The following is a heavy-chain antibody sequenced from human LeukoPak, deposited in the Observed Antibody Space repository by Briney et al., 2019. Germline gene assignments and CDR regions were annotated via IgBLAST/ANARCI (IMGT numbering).Heavy chain of an antibody. CDR1: GFTFSSYW. CDR3: TRSIEI. CDR2: VDSDGSTT. V-gene: IGHV3-74*01. D-gene: IGHD6-6*01. Sequence: PGGSLRLSCAASGFTFSSYWMHWVRQAPGKGLVWVSRVDSDGSTTNYADSVKGRFTISRDNAKNTLYLQMNSLRAEDTAVYYCTRSIEIWGKGTMVTVSS. J-gene: IGHJ3*02.